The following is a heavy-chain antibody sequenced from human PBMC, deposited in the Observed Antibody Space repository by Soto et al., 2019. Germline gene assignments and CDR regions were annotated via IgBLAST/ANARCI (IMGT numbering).Heavy chain of an antibody. V-gene: IGHV1-3*01. CDR1: GYTFTSYA. J-gene: IGHJ4*02. CDR2: INAGNGNT. CDR3: ARCIVVVAAADY. Sequence: QVQLVQSGAEVKKPGASVKVSCKASGYTFTSYAMHWVRQAPGQRLEWMGWINAGNGNTKYSQKFQGRGTITRDTSACTASMGLRSLRSEDTAVSYCARCIVVVAAADYWGQGTLVTVSA. D-gene: IGHD2-21*02.